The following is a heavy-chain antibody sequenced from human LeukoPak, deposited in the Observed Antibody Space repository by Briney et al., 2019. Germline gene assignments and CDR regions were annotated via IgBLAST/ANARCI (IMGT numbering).Heavy chain of an antibody. V-gene: IGHV4-31*03. Sequence: SQTLSLTCTVSGGSISSGGYYWRWIRQHPGKGLEWIVYIYYSGSTYYNPSLKSRVTISVDTSKNQFSLKLSSVTAADTAVYYCASFPHGYGSGWYSSWGQGTLVTVSS. D-gene: IGHD6-19*01. J-gene: IGHJ5*02. CDR1: GGSISSGGYY. CDR3: ASFPHGYGSGWYSS. CDR2: IYYSGST.